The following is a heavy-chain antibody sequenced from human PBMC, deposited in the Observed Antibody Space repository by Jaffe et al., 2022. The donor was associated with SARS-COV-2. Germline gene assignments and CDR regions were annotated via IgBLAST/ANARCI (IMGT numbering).Heavy chain of an antibody. J-gene: IGHJ6*02. V-gene: IGHV3-33*01. CDR2: IWYDGSSK. Sequence: QVQLVESGGGVVQPGRSLRLSCAASGFTFDNYGMHWVRQAPGKGLEWLAVIWYDGSSKYYADSVKGRFTISRDNSNNTLFLQMDSLRAEDTAVYYCARERGTYQNYYGVDVWGQGTTVTVSS. CDR3: ARERGTYQNYYGVDV. CDR1: GFTFDNYG. D-gene: IGHD1-1*01.